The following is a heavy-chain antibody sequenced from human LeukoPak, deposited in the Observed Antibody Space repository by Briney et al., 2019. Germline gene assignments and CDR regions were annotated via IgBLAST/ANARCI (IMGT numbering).Heavy chain of an antibody. CDR3: ARDSYTIFGVVIKTPYNWFDP. CDR2: INHSGST. V-gene: IGHV4-34*01. D-gene: IGHD3-3*01. J-gene: IGHJ5*02. Sequence: SETLSLTCAVYGGSFSGYSWSWIRQPPGKGLEWIGEINHSGSTNYNPSLKSRVTISVDTSKNQFSLKLSSVTAADTAVYYCARDSYTIFGVVIKTPYNWFDPWGQGTLVTVSS. CDR1: GGSFSGYS.